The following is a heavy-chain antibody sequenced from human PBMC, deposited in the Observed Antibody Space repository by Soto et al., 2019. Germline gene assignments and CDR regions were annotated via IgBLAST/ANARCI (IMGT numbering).Heavy chain of an antibody. V-gene: IGHV3-23*01. CDR3: ANSPLHSGSQREAFDI. D-gene: IGHD1-26*01. CDR2: ISGSGGST. J-gene: IGHJ3*02. Sequence: GGSLRLSCAASGFTFSSYAMSWVRQAPGKGLEWVSAISGSGGSTYYADSVKGRFTISRDNSKNTLYLQMNSLRAEDTAVYYCANSPLHSGSQREAFDIWGQGTMVTVSS. CDR1: GFTFSSYA.